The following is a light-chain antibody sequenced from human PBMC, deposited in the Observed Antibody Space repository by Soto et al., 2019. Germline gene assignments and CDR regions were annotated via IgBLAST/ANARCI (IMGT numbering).Light chain of an antibody. CDR1: ESIRTW. V-gene: IGKV1-33*01. Sequence: DIQMTQSPSTLSASIGDRVTITCRASESIRTWLAWYQHKPGRAPKLLIYDASILEAGVPTRFSGSGSGTHFTFTISSLQPEDVATYYCQHCDYLPIFGPGTTVDFK. CDR3: QHCDYLPI. CDR2: DAS. J-gene: IGKJ3*01.